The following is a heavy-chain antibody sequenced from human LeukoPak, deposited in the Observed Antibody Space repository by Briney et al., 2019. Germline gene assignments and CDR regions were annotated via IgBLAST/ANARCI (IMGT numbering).Heavy chain of an antibody. V-gene: IGHV4-59*01. CDR2: IYYSGST. J-gene: IGHJ5*02. D-gene: IGHD3-3*01. CDR1: GGSISSYY. CDR3: ARVGGSTIFGVVRDPNWFDP. Sequence: SETLSLTCTVSGGSISSYYWSWIRQPPGKGLEWIGYIYYSGSTNYNPSLKSRVTISVGTSKNQFSLKLSSVTAADTAVYYCARVGGSTIFGVVRDPNWFDPWGQGTLVTVSS.